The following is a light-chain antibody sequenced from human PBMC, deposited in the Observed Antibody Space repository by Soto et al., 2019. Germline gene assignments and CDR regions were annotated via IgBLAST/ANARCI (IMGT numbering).Light chain of an antibody. Sequence: DIQMTQSPSSLSASVGDRVTITCRASQDISNYLNWYQQRPGKAPKLLIYDASNLERGVPSRFSATRSGNHFTFAITSLQPEDVATYYCQQSDSLSIPCGQGTRLEI. J-gene: IGKJ5*01. CDR3: QQSDSLSIP. V-gene: IGKV1-33*01. CDR1: QDISNY. CDR2: DAS.